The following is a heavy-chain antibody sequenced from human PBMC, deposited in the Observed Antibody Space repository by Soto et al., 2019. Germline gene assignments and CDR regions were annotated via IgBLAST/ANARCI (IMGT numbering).Heavy chain of an antibody. D-gene: IGHD6-13*01. Sequence: ASVKVSCKASGYTFTGYYMHWVRQAPGQGLEWMGWINPNSGGTNYAQKFQGWVTMTRDTSISTAYMELGRLRSDDTAVYYCARDLGGDIAAAGAPNYYYYGMDVWGQGTTVTVSS. CDR1: GYTFTGYY. V-gene: IGHV1-2*04. J-gene: IGHJ6*02. CDR2: INPNSGGT. CDR3: ARDLGGDIAAAGAPNYYYYGMDV.